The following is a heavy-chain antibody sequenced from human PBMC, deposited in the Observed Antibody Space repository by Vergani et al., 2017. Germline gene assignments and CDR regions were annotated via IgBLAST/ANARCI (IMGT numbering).Heavy chain of an antibody. D-gene: IGHD3-10*01. J-gene: IGHJ5*02. CDR3: GRVADFYGLGSRLLDL. V-gene: IGHV4-59*02. CDR2: GSFRGDT. CDR1: GASVNSYY. Sequence: QVKLQESGPGLVKPSETLSLTCTVSGASVNSYYSSWIRQPPGKGLEWMGYGSFRGDTLYDPSVKGRMTISLNTSSNQFSLYLTSVTAADTAVYYCGRVADFYGLGSRLLDLWGQGILVTVSS.